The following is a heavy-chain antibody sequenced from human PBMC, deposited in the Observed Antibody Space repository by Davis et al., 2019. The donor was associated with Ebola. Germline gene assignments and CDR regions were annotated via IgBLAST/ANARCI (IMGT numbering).Heavy chain of an antibody. V-gene: IGHV3-48*02. D-gene: IGHD3-10*01. CDR3: ARASVRGVISHGMDV. Sequence: GGSLRLSCAASGFTFSSYSMNWVRQAPGKGLEWVSYISSSSSTIYYADSVKGRFTISRDNAKNSLYLQMNSLRDEDTAVYYCARASVRGVISHGMDVWGKGTTVTVSS. J-gene: IGHJ6*04. CDR1: GFTFSSYS. CDR2: ISSSSSTI.